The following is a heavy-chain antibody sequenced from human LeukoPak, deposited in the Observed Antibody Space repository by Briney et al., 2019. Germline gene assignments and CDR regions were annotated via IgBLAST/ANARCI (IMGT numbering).Heavy chain of an antibody. CDR3: ARHRPLYSVLRYDY. J-gene: IGHJ4*02. D-gene: IGHD3-9*01. Sequence: SETLSLTCTVSGGSISSSSYYWGWIRQPPGKGLEWIGSIYYSGSTYYNPSLKSRVTISVDTSKNQFSLKLSSVTAADTAVYYCARHRPLYSVLRYDYWGQGTLVTVSS. V-gene: IGHV4-39*01. CDR1: GGSISSSSYY. CDR2: IYYSGST.